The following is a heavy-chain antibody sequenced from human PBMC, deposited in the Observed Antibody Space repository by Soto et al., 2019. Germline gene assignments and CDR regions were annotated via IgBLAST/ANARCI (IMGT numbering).Heavy chain of an antibody. J-gene: IGHJ3*02. CDR3: AREFQYCISTSCYLDAFDI. V-gene: IGHV4-30-4*01. Sequence: QVQLQESGPGLVKPSQTLSLTCTVSGGSISSGDYYWSWIRQPPGKGLEWIGYIYYSGSTYYNPSLQSRVTIAVDPSKNQFSLKLSSVTAADTAVYYCAREFQYCISTSCYLDAFDIWGQGTMVTVSS. D-gene: IGHD2-2*01. CDR1: GGSISSGDYY. CDR2: IYYSGST.